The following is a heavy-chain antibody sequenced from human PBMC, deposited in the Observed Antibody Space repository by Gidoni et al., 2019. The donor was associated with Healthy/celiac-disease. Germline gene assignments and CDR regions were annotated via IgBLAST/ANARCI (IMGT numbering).Heavy chain of an antibody. CDR1: GGFFSGSY. V-gene: IGHV4-34*01. Sequence: VQLQQWGAGLLKPSETLSLTCAVYGGFFSGSYWSWVRQPPGKGLEWIGEINHSGSTNYNPSLKSRVTISVDTSKNQFSLKLSSVTAADTAVYYCARGLRGSLDYWGQGTLVTVSA. D-gene: IGHD1-26*01. CDR2: INHSGST. CDR3: ARGLRGSLDY. J-gene: IGHJ4*02.